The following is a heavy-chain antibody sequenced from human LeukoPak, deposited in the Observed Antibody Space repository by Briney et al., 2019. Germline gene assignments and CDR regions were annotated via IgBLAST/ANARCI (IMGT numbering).Heavy chain of an antibody. CDR1: GGSFSGYY. Sequence: PSETLSLTCAVYGGSFSGYYWSWIRRPPGKGLEWIGEINHSGSTNYNPSLKSRVTISVDTSKNQFSLKLSSVTAADTAVYYCARWVSYSYGSGSYLRTPNNGFAPWAREPWSPSPQ. V-gene: IGHV4-34*01. CDR2: INHSGST. J-gene: IGHJ5*02. CDR3: ARWVSYSYGSGSYLRTPNNGFAP. D-gene: IGHD3-10*01.